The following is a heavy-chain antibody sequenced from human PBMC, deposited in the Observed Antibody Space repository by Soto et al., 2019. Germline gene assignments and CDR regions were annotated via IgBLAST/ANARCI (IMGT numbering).Heavy chain of an antibody. CDR2: IIPIFGTA. Sequence: ASVKVSCKASGGTFSSYAISWVRQAPGQGLEWMGGIIPIFGTANYAQKFQGRVTITADESTSTAYMELSSLRSEDTAVYYCAYRSRGSYDAFDIWGQGTMVTVSS. V-gene: IGHV1-69*13. CDR1: GGTFSSYA. J-gene: IGHJ3*02. CDR3: AYRSRGSYDAFDI. D-gene: IGHD2-15*01.